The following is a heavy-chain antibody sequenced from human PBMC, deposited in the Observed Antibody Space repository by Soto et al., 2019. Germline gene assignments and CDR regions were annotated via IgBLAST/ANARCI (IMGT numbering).Heavy chain of an antibody. V-gene: IGHV4-34*01. D-gene: IGHD2-2*01. J-gene: IGHJ4*02. CDR3: ARGRRLYQLLYYFDY. CDR2: INHSGST. CDR1: GGSFSGYY. Sequence: SETLSLTCAVYGGSFSGYYWSWIRQPPGKGLEWIGEINHSGSTNYNPSLKSRVTISVDTSKNQFSLKLSSGTAADTAVYYCARGRRLYQLLYYFDYWGQGTLVTVSS.